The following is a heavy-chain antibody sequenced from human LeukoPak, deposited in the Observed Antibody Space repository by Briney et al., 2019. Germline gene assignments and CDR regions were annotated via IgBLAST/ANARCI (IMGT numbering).Heavy chain of an antibody. D-gene: IGHD3-22*01. CDR1: GYTFTSYY. Sequence: GASVKVSCKASGYTFTSYYMHWVRQAPGQGLEWMGIINPSGGSTSYAQKFQGRVTMTRDTSTSTVYMELSSLRSEDTAVYYCARRRTTYYYDSSGYCDYWGQGTLVTVS. V-gene: IGHV1-46*01. CDR2: INPSGGST. CDR3: ARRRTTYYYDSSGYCDY. J-gene: IGHJ4*02.